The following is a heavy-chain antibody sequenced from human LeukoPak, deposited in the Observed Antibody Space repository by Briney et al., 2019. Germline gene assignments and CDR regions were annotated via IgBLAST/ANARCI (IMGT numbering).Heavy chain of an antibody. V-gene: IGHV3-43*01. J-gene: IGHJ6*02. CDR3: ARANPSSSWYGAPMDV. D-gene: IGHD6-13*01. CDR1: GFTFDDHT. CDR2: ITWDGGTT. Sequence: PGGSLRLSCAASGFTFDDHTMHWVRQTPEKGLEWVALITWDGGTTFYADSVKGRFTISRDNSKNTLYLQMNSLRAEDTAVYYCARANPSSSWYGAPMDVWGQGTTVTVSS.